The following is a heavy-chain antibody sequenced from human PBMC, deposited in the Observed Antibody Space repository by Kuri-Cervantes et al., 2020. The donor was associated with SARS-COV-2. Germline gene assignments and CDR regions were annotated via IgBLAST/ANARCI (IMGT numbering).Heavy chain of an antibody. D-gene: IGHD5-24*01. V-gene: IGHV4-38-2*02. Sequence: SETLSLTCTVSGYSISSGYYWGWIRQPPGKGLEWIGSIYHSGSTYYTPSHKSRVTISVDTSKHQSSQKTSSVTAADTAVYYCALMAGYYYYCYMDVWGKGTTVTVSS. CDR1: GYSISSGYY. CDR2: IYHSGST. J-gene: IGHJ6*03. CDR3: ALMAGYYYYCYMDV.